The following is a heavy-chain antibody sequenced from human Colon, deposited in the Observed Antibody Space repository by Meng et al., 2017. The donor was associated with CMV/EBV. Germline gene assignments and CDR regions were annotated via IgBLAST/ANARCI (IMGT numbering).Heavy chain of an antibody. CDR3: ARDLKVRGAGTSRGMDV. J-gene: IGHJ6*02. V-gene: IGHV3-30*03. CDR1: GFNFNSHG. Sequence: GESLKISCAASGFNFNSHGMHWVRQAPGKGLEWVAFVSSDGINMYYVDSVKGRFTISRDTARNSVYLQMNSLRAEDTAVYYCARDLKVRGAGTSRGMDVWGQGTTVTVSS. CDR2: VSSDGINM. D-gene: IGHD3-10*01.